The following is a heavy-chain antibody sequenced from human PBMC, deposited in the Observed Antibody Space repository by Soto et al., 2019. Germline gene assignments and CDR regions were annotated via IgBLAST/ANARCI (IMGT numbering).Heavy chain of an antibody. CDR3: ARQYCSGTSCYWYFDF. D-gene: IGHD2-2*01. J-gene: IGHJ4*02. V-gene: IGHV1-46*01. CDR1: GYQFTGSY. CDR2: INPDTGSI. Sequence: QVRLVQSGAEVQRPGASLNISCQATGYQFTGSYLHWVRRAPGHGLQWMGMINPDTGSITYAETFQGRVAMSTDRSAGTVYLGLGSLRSDDTATYYCARQYCSGTSCYWYFDFWGQGTLVTVSS.